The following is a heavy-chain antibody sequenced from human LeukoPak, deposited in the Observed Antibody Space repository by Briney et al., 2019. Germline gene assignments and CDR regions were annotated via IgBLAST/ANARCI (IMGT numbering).Heavy chain of an antibody. CDR3: ANRVGPSDAFDI. CDR1: GGSISSYY. CDR2: IYYSGST. V-gene: IGHV4-59*01. Sequence: PSETLSLTCTVSGGSISSYYWSWIRQPPGKGLEWIGYIYYSGSTNYNPSLKSRVTISVDTSKNQFSLKLSSVTAADTAVYYCANRVGPSDAFDIWGQGTMVTVSS. J-gene: IGHJ3*02.